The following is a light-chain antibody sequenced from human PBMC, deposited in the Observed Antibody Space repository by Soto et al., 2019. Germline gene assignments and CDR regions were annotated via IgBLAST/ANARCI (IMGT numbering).Light chain of an antibody. CDR1: QSVSSN. V-gene: IGKV3-15*01. J-gene: IGKJ4*01. CDR2: GAS. Sequence: EIVMTQSPATLSVSPGERATLSCRASQSVSSNLAWYQQKPGQAPRLLIYGASTRATGIPARFSGSGSGTEFNLNISSLQSEDFAVYYCQQYNNWPPTTFGGGTKVEIK. CDR3: QQYNNWPPTT.